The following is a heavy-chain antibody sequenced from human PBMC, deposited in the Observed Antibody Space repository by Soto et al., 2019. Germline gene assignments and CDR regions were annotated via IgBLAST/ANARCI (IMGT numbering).Heavy chain of an antibody. CDR3: ARGSSLNC. CDR1: GFTLSSYW. V-gene: IGHV3-7*01. D-gene: IGHD6-13*01. Sequence: EVQLVESGGGLVQPGGSLRLSCVGSGFTLSSYWMSWARQAPGKGLEWLANIKQDGSEQHYVDSVKGRFSISRDNAQNSLFLHMSSLRDEDTAVYYCARGSSLNCWGQGTLVTVSS. CDR2: IKQDGSEQ. J-gene: IGHJ4*02.